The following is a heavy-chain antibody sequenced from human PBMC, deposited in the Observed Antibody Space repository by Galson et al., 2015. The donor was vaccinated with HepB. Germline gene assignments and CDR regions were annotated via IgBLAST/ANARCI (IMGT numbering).Heavy chain of an antibody. V-gene: IGHV1-46*01. Sequence: SVKVSCKASGYTFTSYYMHWVRQAPGQGLEWMGIINPSGGSTNYAQKFQGRVTMTRNTSTTTVYMELSSLRSEDTAVYYCAREQASSGCDYWGQGTLVTVSS. J-gene: IGHJ4*02. CDR2: INPSGGST. D-gene: IGHD6-19*01. CDR3: AREQASSGCDY. CDR1: GYTFTSYY.